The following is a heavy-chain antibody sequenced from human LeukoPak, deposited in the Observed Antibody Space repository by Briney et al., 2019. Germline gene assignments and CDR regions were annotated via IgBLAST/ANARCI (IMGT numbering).Heavy chain of an antibody. CDR2: IYTSGST. D-gene: IGHD3-22*01. Sequence: PSETLSLTCTVSGGSVSSGSYYWSWIRQPAGKGLEWIGRIYTSGSTNYNPSLKSRVTISVDTSKNQFSLKLSSVTAADTAVYYCARALDYYDSSGYLGGWFDPWGQGTLVTVSS. CDR1: GGSVSSGSYY. J-gene: IGHJ5*02. V-gene: IGHV4-61*02. CDR3: ARALDYYDSSGYLGGWFDP.